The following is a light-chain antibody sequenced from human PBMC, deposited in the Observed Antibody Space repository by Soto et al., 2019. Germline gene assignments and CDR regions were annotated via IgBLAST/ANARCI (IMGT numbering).Light chain of an antibody. J-gene: IGKJ4*01. CDR1: QSISSW. CDR3: QQHNSNPLT. Sequence: DILMTQSPSTLSASVGDRVTITCRASQSISSWLAWYQQKPGKAPKLLIYKASSLESGVPSRFSGSGSGTGFTLTISSLQPDDFATYYCQQHNSNPLTFGGGTKVEIK. V-gene: IGKV1-5*03. CDR2: KAS.